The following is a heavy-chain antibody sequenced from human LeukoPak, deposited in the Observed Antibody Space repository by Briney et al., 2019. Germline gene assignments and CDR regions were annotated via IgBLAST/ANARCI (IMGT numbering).Heavy chain of an antibody. D-gene: IGHD2-15*01. CDR3: AKDFVAATPTQYFDY. CDR1: GFTFSSYA. Sequence: GGSLRLSCAASGFTFSSYAMHWVRQAPGKGLEWVAFIHYDGSNNYYADSVKGRFTISRDNSKNTLYLQMNSLRAEDTAVYYCAKDFVAATPTQYFDYWGQGTLVTVSS. CDR2: IHYDGSNN. V-gene: IGHV3-30*02. J-gene: IGHJ4*02.